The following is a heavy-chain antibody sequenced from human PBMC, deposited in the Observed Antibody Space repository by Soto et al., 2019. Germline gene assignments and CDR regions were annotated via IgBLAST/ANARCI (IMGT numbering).Heavy chain of an antibody. Sequence: QVQLQESGPGLVKPSQTLSLTCTVSGGSISSGGYYWSWIRQHPGKGREWIGYIYYSGSTHYNPSLKSRVTISVDTSQNQFSLKMSSVTAADTAVYYCARWLSGYTTRFDYWGQGTLVTVSS. D-gene: IGHD3-22*01. CDR1: GGSISSGGYY. CDR2: IYYSGST. J-gene: IGHJ4*02. CDR3: ARWLSGYTTRFDY. V-gene: IGHV4-31*03.